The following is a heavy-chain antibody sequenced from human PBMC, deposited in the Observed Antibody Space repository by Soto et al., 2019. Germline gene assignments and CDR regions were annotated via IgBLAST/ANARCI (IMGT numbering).Heavy chain of an antibody. V-gene: IGHV3-23*01. CDR3: AKDARYCSGGSCCGYYYYMDV. D-gene: IGHD2-15*01. CDR2: ISGSGGST. CDR1: GFTFSSYA. Sequence: EVQLLESGGGLVQPGGSLRLSCAASGFTFSSYAMSWVRQAPGKGLEWVSDISGSGGSTYYADSVKGRFTISRDNSKNTLYLQMNSLRAEDTAVYYCAKDARYCSGGSCCGYYYYMDVWGKGTTVTVSS. J-gene: IGHJ6*03.